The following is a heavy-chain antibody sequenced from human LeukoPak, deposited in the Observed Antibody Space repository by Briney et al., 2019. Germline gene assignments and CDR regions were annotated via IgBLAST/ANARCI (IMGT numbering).Heavy chain of an antibody. J-gene: IGHJ6*04. Sequence: GGSLRLSCAASGFTSSSYWVSWVRQAPGKGLEWVANVKQDVSEKYYVDSVKGRFTISRDNAKNSLSLQMNSLRAEDTAVYYCARGLRWMDVWGKGTTVTISS. V-gene: IGHV3-7*01. CDR2: VKQDVSEK. CDR3: ARGLRWMDV. CDR1: GFTSSSYW. D-gene: IGHD4-23*01.